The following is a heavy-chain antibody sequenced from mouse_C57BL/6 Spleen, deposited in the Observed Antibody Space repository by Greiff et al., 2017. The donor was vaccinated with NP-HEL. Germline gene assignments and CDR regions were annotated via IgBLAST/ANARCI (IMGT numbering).Heavy chain of an antibody. V-gene: IGHV5-17*01. CDR3: ARRTILWGTGGFDV. J-gene: IGHJ1*03. CDR1: GFTFSDYG. D-gene: IGHD1-1*02. Sequence: EVKLVESGGGLVKPGGSLKLSCAASGFTFSDYGMHWVRQAPEKGLEWVAYISSGSSTIYYADTVKGRFTISRDNAKNTLFLQMTSLRSEDTAMYYCARRTILWGTGGFDVWGTGTTVTVSS. CDR2: ISSGSSTI.